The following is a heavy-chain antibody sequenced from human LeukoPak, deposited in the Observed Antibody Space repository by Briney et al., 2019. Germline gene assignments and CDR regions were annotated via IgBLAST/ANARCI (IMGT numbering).Heavy chain of an antibody. V-gene: IGHV3-23*01. D-gene: IGHD3-22*01. CDR1: GFTFSSYA. Sequence: RASVKVSCKASGFTFSSYAMRWVRQAPGKGLEWVSAISGSGGSTYYADSVKGRFTISRDNSKNTLYLQMNSLRAEDTAVYYCAKERPYYYDSSGYYSDAFDIWGQGTMVTVSS. CDR2: ISGSGGST. J-gene: IGHJ3*02. CDR3: AKERPYYYDSSGYYSDAFDI.